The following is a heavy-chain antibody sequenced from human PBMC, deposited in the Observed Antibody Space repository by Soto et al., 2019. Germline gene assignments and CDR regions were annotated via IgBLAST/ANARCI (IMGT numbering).Heavy chain of an antibody. V-gene: IGHV4-30-4*01. CDR1: GGSISSGDYY. CDR3: ARAREGWNILAAAGTHPCFDP. Sequence: TLSLTCTVSGGSISSGDYYCSWIRQPPGKGLEWIGYIYYSGSTYYNPSLKSRVTISVDTSKNQFSLKLSSVTAADTAVYYCARAREGWNILAAAGTHPCFDPWGQGTLVTVSP. D-gene: IGHD6-13*01. CDR2: IYYSGST. J-gene: IGHJ5*02.